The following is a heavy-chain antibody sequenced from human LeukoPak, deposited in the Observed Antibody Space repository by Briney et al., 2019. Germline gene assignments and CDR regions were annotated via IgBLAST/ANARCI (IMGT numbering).Heavy chain of an antibody. CDR3: ASSGSYRFDY. D-gene: IGHD1-26*01. CDR1: EFTFSSYS. CDR2: ITASGTAM. V-gene: IGHV3-48*02. Sequence: GGSLRLSCAASEFTFSSYSMNWVRQAPGKGLEWVSHITASGTAMFYADSVKGRFTISRDNAKNSLCLQMNSLRDEDTAVYYCASSGSYRFDYWGQGTLVTVSS. J-gene: IGHJ4*02.